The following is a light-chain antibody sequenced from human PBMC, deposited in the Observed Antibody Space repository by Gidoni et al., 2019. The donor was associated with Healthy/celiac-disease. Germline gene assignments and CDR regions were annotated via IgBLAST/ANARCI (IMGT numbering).Light chain of an antibody. Sequence: EIVLTPSPGTLFLSPGERATLSCRASQSVSSSYLAWYQQKPGQAPRLLIYGASSRAPGIPDRFSGSGSGTDFTLTISRLEPEDFAVYYCQQAFGQXTRLEIK. J-gene: IGKJ5*01. CDR2: GAS. CDR1: QSVSSSY. V-gene: IGKV3-20*01. CDR3: QQA.